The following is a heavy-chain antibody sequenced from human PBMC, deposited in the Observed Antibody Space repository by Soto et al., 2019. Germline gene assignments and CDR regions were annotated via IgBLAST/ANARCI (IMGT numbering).Heavy chain of an antibody. J-gene: IGHJ4*02. CDR1: GFTFSSYA. Sequence: GGSLRLSCAASGFTFSSYAMSWVRQAPGKGLEWVSSISRSDDGPYYADSVKGRFTISRDNSQNTLYLQMNSLRAEDTAVYYCARDLRYCSGGSCGSYQDYWGQGTLVTVS. CDR3: ARDLRYCSGGSCGSYQDY. D-gene: IGHD2-15*01. V-gene: IGHV3-23*01. CDR2: ISRSDDGP.